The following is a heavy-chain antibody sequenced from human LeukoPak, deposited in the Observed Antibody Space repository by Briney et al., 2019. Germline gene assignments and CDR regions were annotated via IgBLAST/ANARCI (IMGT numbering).Heavy chain of an antibody. CDR2: ISGSGGST. V-gene: IGHV3-23*01. Sequence: PGGSLRLSCAASGFTFSSYAMSWVRQAPGKGLEWVSAISGSGGSTYYADSVKGRFTISRDNSKNTLYLQMNSLRAEDTAVYYCARDRDGDYFTDFDYWGQGTLVTVSS. CDR1: GFTFSSYA. CDR3: ARDRDGDYFTDFDY. D-gene: IGHD4-17*01. J-gene: IGHJ4*02.